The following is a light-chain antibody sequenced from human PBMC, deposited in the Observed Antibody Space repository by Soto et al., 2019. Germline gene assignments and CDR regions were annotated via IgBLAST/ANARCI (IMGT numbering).Light chain of an antibody. CDR3: AAWDDSLSGLYV. CDR1: SSNIGAGYD. V-gene: IGLV1-40*01. Sequence: QSVLTQPPSVSGAPGQRVTISCTGSSSNIGAGYDVHWYQQLPGTAPKLLIYRNSNRPSGVPDRFSGSKSGTSASLAISGLRSEDEADYYCAAWDDSLSGLYVFGTGTKVTVL. CDR2: RNS. J-gene: IGLJ1*01.